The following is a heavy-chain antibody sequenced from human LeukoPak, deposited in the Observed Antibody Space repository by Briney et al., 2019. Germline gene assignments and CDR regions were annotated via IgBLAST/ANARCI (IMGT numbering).Heavy chain of an antibody. D-gene: IGHD2-15*01. V-gene: IGHV4-61*02. J-gene: IGHJ6*03. CDR1: GGSISSGSYY. CDR2: IYTSGST. CDR3: ARGGGNPHYYYYYYMDV. Sequence: SQTLSLTCTVSGGSISSGSYYWSWIRQPAGKGLEWIGRIYTSGSTNYNPSLKSRVTISVDTSKNQFSLKLSPVTAADTAVYYCARGGGNPHYYYYYYMDVWGKGTTVTVSS.